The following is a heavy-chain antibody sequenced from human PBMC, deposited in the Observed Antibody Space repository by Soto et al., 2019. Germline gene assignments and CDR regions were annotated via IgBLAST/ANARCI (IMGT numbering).Heavy chain of an antibody. Sequence: EVQLVEWGGDLVKPGRSLRLSCTGSGFNFGDYALTWLRQAPGKGLEWVGFIRSKRYGGTPEYAASVKGRFSISRDDSGSTAYLQMNSLKAEDTAVYYCTRLARNGYDPPFDYVGQGTLVTVSS. V-gene: IGHV3-49*05. CDR2: IRSKRYGGTP. J-gene: IGHJ4*02. CDR1: GFNFGDYA. CDR3: TRLARNGYDPPFDY. D-gene: IGHD5-12*01.